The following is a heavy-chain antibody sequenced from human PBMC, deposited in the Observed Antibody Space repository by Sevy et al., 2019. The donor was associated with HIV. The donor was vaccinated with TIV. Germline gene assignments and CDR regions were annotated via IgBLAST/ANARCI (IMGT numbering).Heavy chain of an antibody. CDR3: AREAIDSSAYHLEF. V-gene: IGHV3-21*01. Sequence: GGSLRLSCAASGLTFSLYNMNWVRQAPGKGLEWISSISPTGTYTYYADSVRGRFTIPRGNTENFLFLQMNSLRAEDTAVYSCAREAIDSSAYHLEFWGQGTLVTVSS. J-gene: IGHJ4*02. D-gene: IGHD3-22*01. CDR2: ISPTGTYT. CDR1: GLTFSLYN.